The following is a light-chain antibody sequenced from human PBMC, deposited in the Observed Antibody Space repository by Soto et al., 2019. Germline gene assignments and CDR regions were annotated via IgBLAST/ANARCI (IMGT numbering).Light chain of an antibody. Sequence: DIQMTQSPSSLPASVGHRVTITCNASQDIRNYLNWYLQKPGKAPKLMIYDVSNLESGVPSRFSGSGSGTDFTFTISRLQAEDIGTYYCQQYDKLPITFGQGTRLEIK. CDR1: QDIRNY. J-gene: IGKJ5*01. V-gene: IGKV1-33*01. CDR2: DVS. CDR3: QQYDKLPIT.